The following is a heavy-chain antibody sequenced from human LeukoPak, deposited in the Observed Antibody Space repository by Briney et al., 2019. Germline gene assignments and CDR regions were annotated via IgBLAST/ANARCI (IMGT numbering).Heavy chain of an antibody. D-gene: IGHD2-2*01. CDR3: ARGWGVPAPISWFDP. J-gene: IGHJ5*02. Sequence: SVKVSCKASGGSFSSNIIGWVRQAPGQGLEWMGGIVPIFGKTKYAQKFQGRVTITTDESSSTAYMELSSLRSDDTAIYYCARGWGVPAPISWFDPWGQGTLVTVSS. V-gene: IGHV1-69*05. CDR1: GGSFSSNI. CDR2: IVPIFGKT.